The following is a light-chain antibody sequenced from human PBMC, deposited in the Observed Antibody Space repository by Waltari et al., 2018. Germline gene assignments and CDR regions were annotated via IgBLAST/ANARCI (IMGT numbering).Light chain of an antibody. CDR3: LQYSSYPLT. CDR1: QGINNY. CDR2: GAS. Sequence: DIQMTQSPSSLSASVGDRVTITCRASQGINNYLAWFQKKPGKGPKSLIYGASSLQSGFPSKFSGSGSGTDFTLTISSLQPEDFATYYCLQYSSYPLTFGQGTRLEIK. V-gene: IGKV1-16*02. J-gene: IGKJ5*01.